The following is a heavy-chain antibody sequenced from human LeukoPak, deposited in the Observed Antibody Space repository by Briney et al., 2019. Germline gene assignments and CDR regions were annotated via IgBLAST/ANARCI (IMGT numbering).Heavy chain of an antibody. CDR2: LSNDGNSY. V-gene: IGHV3-30-3*01. D-gene: IGHD5-12*01. J-gene: IGHJ4*02. CDR1: GFTFSENN. CDR3: ARDRSGFYSVDY. Sequence: GGSLRLSCAASGFTFSENNVHWVRQAPGKGLEWVALLSNDGNSYAYADSVKGRFTPSGDKSKTTLYLQMNSLRAEDTAVYYCARDRSGFYSVDYWGQGTLVTVSS.